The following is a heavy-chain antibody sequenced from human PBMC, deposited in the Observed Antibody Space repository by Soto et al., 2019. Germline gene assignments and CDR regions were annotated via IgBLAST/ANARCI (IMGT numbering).Heavy chain of an antibody. Sequence: QVQLVQSGAEVKKPVSSVKVSCKASGGTFSSYAITWVRQAPGQALEWMGGIIPIFGTANYAEKVQDRVTRTADDSTSTAYMELSRQSSENTAVYDCARDRGHSSGYYPYWFDPWGQGTLVTVSS. CDR1: GGTFSSYA. V-gene: IGHV1-69*12. CDR2: IIPIFGTA. CDR3: ARDRGHSSGYYPYWFDP. J-gene: IGHJ5*02. D-gene: IGHD3-22*01.